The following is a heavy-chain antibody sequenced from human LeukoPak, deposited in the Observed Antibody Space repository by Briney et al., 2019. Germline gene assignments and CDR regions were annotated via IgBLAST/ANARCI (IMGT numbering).Heavy chain of an antibody. CDR1: GFTFTSYA. V-gene: IGHV3-23*01. D-gene: IGHD5-18*01. CDR3: VKEGNIYGYEDY. J-gene: IGHJ4*02. Sequence: GESLQISSAAYGFTFTSYALSWARQAPGKGLEWVSTISDNGGGTYYAGSVKGRFTISRDNSKNTVYLQMNTLRAEDTALYYCVKEGNIYGYEDYWGQGTLVTVSS. CDR2: ISDNGGGT.